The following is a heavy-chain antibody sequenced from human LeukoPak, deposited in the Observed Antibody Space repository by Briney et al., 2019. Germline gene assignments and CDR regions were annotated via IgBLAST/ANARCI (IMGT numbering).Heavy chain of an antibody. D-gene: IGHD3-3*01. J-gene: IGHJ5*02. V-gene: IGHV1-8*01. CDR3: ASAIFPYGWFDP. CDR2: MNPNSGNT. CDR1: GYTFTSYD. Sequence: RASVKVFCKASGYTFTSYDINWVRQATGQGLEWMGWMNPNSGNTGYAQKFQGRVTMTRNTSISTAYMELSSLRSEDTAVYYCASAIFPYGWFDPWGQGTLVTVSS.